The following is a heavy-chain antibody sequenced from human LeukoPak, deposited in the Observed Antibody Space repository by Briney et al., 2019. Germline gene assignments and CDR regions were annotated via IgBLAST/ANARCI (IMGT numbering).Heavy chain of an antibody. CDR3: ARGHYFDSSGDAFDI. J-gene: IGHJ3*02. CDR1: GYTFTGYH. D-gene: IGHD3-22*01. CDR2: INPNSGDT. Sequence: ASVKVSCKASGYTFTGYHIHWVRQAPGQGLEWMGRINPNSGDTNSAQRFQGRVTMTRDTSTSTVYMELSSLRSEDTAMYYCARGHYFDSSGDAFDIWGQGTMVTVSS. V-gene: IGHV1-2*06.